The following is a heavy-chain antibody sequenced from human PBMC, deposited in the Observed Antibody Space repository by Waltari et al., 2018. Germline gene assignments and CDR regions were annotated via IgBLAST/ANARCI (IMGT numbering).Heavy chain of an antibody. CDR1: GFTFSSYE. J-gene: IGHJ4*02. CDR2: ISSSGSTI. V-gene: IGHV3-48*03. CDR3: ARAYCSGGSCYWAYYLDY. Sequence: EVQLVESGGGLVQPGGSLRLSCAASGFTFSSYEMNWVRQAPGKGLEWVSYISSSGSTIYYADSVKGRFTISRDNAKNSLYLQMNSLRAEDTAVYYCARAYCSGGSCYWAYYLDYWGQGTLVTVSS. D-gene: IGHD2-15*01.